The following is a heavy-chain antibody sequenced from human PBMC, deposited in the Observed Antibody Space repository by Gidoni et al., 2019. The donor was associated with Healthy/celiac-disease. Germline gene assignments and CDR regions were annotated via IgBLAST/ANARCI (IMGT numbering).Heavy chain of an antibody. D-gene: IGHD2-21*02. CDR2: IWYDGSNK. Sequence: QVQLVESGGGVVQPGRSLRLSCAASGFTFSSYGMHWVRQAPGKGLEWVAVIWYDGSNKYYADSVKGRFTISRDNSKNTLYLQMNSLRAEDTAVYYCARDQGRDSPPLYYFDYWGQGTLVTVSS. CDR3: ARDQGRDSPPLYYFDY. CDR1: GFTFSSYG. V-gene: IGHV3-33*01. J-gene: IGHJ4*02.